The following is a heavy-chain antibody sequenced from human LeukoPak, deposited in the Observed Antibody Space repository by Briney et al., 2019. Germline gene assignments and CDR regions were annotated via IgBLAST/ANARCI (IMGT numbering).Heavy chain of an antibody. D-gene: IGHD2-21*02. CDR2: IWYDGSNK. Sequence: GRSLRLSCAASGFTFSSYGMHWVRQAPGKGLEWVAVIWYDGSNKYYADSVKGRFTISRDNSKNTLSLQMNSLRAEDTALYYCARGFVLGAAKNYFDYWGQGALVTVSS. CDR3: ARGFVLGAAKNYFDY. J-gene: IGHJ4*02. V-gene: IGHV3-33*01. CDR1: GFTFSSYG.